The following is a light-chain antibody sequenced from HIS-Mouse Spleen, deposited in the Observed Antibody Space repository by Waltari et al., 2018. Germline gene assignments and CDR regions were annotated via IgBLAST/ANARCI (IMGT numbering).Light chain of an antibody. CDR3: QVWDSSSDHVV. V-gene: IGLV3-21*03. CDR2: DDS. J-gene: IGLJ2*01. CDR1: NIGSKS. Sequence: SYVLTQPPSVSVAPGKTARITCGGNNIGSKSVHWYQQKPGQAPVLGVYDDSARPSGSPERVSGSNSGNTATLTISRVEAGDEADYYCQVWDSSSDHVVFGGGTKLTVL.